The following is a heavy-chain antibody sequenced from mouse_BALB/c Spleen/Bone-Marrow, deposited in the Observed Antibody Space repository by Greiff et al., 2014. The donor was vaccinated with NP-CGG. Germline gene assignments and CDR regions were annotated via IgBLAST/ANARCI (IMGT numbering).Heavy chain of an antibody. D-gene: IGHD1-1*01. Sequence: EVQGVESGGGLVQPRGSRKLSCAASGFTFSSFGMHWVRQAPEKGLEWVAYISSGSSTIYYADTVKGRFTISRDNPKNTLFLQMTSLRSEDTAMYYCARGNYGFSFYYAMDYWGQGTSVTVSS. CDR2: ISSGSSTI. J-gene: IGHJ4*01. CDR1: GFTFSSFG. V-gene: IGHV5-17*02. CDR3: ARGNYGFSFYYAMDY.